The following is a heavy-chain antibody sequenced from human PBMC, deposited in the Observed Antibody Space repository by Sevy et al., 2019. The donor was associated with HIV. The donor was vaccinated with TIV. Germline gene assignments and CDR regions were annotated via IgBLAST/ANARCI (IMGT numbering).Heavy chain of an antibody. D-gene: IGHD3-9*01. CDR2: ISYHGRDK. V-gene: IGHV3-30*04. CDR1: GITFATPA. CDR3: AKDFTGYNGMDV. Sequence: GGSLRLSCVVSGITFATPALPGFAKPQGRGLEGGAVISYHGRDKFYADSVKGRSTISRDNSKNILYLQMVSLRAEDTAVYYCAKDFTGYNGMDVWGQGTMVTVSS. J-gene: IGHJ6*02.